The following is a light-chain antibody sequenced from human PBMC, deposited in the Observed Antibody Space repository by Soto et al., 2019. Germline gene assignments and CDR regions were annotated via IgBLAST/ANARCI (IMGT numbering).Light chain of an antibody. CDR3: QQYGSSPRT. V-gene: IGKV3-20*01. CDR2: GGS. J-gene: IGKJ1*01. CDR1: QSVSSSY. Sequence: EIVLTQSPGTLSLSPGERATLSFRASQSVSSSYLAWYQQKPGQAPRLLIYGGSSRATGIPDRFSGSGSGTDFTLTISRLEPEDFAVYYCQQYGSSPRTFGQGTKVDIK.